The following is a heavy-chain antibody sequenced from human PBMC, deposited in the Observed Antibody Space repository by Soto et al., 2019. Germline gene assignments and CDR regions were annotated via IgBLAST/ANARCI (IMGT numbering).Heavy chain of an antibody. D-gene: IGHD6-25*01. Sequence: SLRLSCAASGFTFSSYGMHWVRQAPGKGLEWVAVISYDGSNKYYAVSVKGRFTISRDNSKNTLYLQMNSLRAEDTAVYYCAIIRLEGPFDYWGQGTLVTVSS. CDR3: AIIRLEGPFDY. CDR2: ISYDGSNK. V-gene: IGHV3-30*03. J-gene: IGHJ4*02. CDR1: GFTFSSYG.